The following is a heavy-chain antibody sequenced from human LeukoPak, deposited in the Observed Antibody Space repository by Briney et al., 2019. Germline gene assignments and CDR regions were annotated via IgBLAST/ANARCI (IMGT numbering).Heavy chain of an antibody. CDR2: ISYDGSYI. V-gene: IGHV3-30*04. CDR1: GFTFRTYA. CDR3: AGQGYSSGWYWALDY. D-gene: IGHD6-19*01. Sequence: GGSLRLSCAASGFTFRTYAMSWVRQAPGKGLEWVAVISYDGSYICYADSVKDRFTISRDDSKNTLYLQMDSLRAEDTAVYYCAGQGYSSGWYWALDYWGQGTLVTVSS. J-gene: IGHJ4*02.